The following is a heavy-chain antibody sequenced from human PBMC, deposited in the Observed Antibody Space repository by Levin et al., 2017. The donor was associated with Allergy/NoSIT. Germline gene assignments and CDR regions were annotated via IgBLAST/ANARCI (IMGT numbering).Heavy chain of an antibody. CDR1: GFNVGNNF. CDR3: AIKTASGGSGGF. Sequence: GGSLRLSCAVSGFNVGNNFMYWVRQAPGKGLEWVSLIYSGGITDYADSVKGRFTISRDNSKNTLYLQMNSLRVDDTAKYYCAIKTASGGSGGFWGQGTLVTVAS. CDR2: IYSGGIT. V-gene: IGHV3-53*01. J-gene: IGHJ4*02. D-gene: IGHD2-15*01.